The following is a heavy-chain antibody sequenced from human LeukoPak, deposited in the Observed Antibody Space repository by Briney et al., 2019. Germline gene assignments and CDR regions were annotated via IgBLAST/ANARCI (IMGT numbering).Heavy chain of an antibody. CDR2: IYHSGST. CDR3: ARVLVDYDSSGYYYHYFDY. CDR1: GGSISSGGYS. J-gene: IGHJ4*02. D-gene: IGHD3-22*01. Sequence: SQTLSLTCAVSGGSISSGGYSWSWIRQPPGKGLEWTGYIYHSGSTYYNPSLKSRVTISVDRSKNQFSLKLSSVTAADTAVYYCARVLVDYDSSGYYYHYFDYWGQGTLVTVSS. V-gene: IGHV4-30-2*01.